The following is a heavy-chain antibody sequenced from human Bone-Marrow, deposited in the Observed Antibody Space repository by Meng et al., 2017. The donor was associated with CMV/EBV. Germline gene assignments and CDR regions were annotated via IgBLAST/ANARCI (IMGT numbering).Heavy chain of an antibody. Sequence: GESLKISCAASGFTFSSYWMSWVRQAPGKGLEWVSSISSSSSYIYYADSVKGRFTISRDNAKNSLYLQMNSLRAEDTAVYYCAREVNYDFWSGFPMDVWGQGTTVTV. CDR2: ISSSSSYI. CDR1: GFTFSSYW. D-gene: IGHD3-3*01. V-gene: IGHV3-21*01. J-gene: IGHJ6*02. CDR3: AREVNYDFWSGFPMDV.